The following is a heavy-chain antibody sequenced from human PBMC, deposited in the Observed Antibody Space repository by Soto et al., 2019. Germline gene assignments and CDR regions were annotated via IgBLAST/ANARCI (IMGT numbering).Heavy chain of an antibody. CDR1: GYTLTELS. Sequence: QVQLVQSGAEVKKPGASVKVSCKVSGYTLTELSMHWVRQAPGKGLEWMGGFDPEDGETIYTQKFQGRVTMTEDTSTDTAYMELSSLRSEDTAVYYCATDGSYDILTGYKRPFDPWGQGTLVTVSS. CDR2: FDPEDGET. J-gene: IGHJ5*02. CDR3: ATDGSYDILTGYKRPFDP. V-gene: IGHV1-24*01. D-gene: IGHD3-9*01.